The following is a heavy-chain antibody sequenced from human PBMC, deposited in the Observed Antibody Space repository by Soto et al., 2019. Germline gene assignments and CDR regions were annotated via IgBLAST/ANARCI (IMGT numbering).Heavy chain of an antibody. CDR3: AREDSSGYYNWFDP. CDR1: GGSISSYS. J-gene: IGHJ5*02. V-gene: IGHV4-59*01. CDR2: IYDSGST. D-gene: IGHD3-22*01. Sequence: QVQMQESGPGLVKPSEPLSLTCAVSGGSISSYSWSWIRQAPGKGLEWIGYIYDSGSTDYNPSLKSRVTISADTSKNQFSLRLSSATAADTAVYYCAREDSSGYYNWFDPWGQGTLVTVSS.